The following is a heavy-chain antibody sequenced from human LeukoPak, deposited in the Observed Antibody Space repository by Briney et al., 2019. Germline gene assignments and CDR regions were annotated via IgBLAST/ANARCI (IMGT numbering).Heavy chain of an antibody. CDR1: GFTFSSYG. CDR2: ISYDGSNK. CDR3: AKEAIYGMDV. Sequence: GGSLRLSCAASGFTFSSYGMHWVRQAPGKGLEWVAVISYDGSNKYYADSVKGRFTISRDNSKNTLYLQMNSLRAEDTAVYYCAKEAIYGMDVWGQGTTVTVSS. J-gene: IGHJ6*02. V-gene: IGHV3-30*18.